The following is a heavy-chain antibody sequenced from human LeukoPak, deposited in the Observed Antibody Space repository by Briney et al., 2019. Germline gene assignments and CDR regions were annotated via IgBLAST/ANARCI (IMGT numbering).Heavy chain of an antibody. CDR3: ARDRSHIFADYYYYYMDV. J-gene: IGHJ6*03. Sequence: ASVKVSCKASGYTFTGYYMHWVRQAPGQGLEWMGWINPNSGGTNYAQKFQGRVTMTRDTSISTAYMELSRLRSDDTAVYYCARDRSHIFADYYYYYMDVWGKGTTVTISS. CDR2: INPNSGGT. V-gene: IGHV1-2*02. CDR1: GYTFTGYY. D-gene: IGHD3-3*01.